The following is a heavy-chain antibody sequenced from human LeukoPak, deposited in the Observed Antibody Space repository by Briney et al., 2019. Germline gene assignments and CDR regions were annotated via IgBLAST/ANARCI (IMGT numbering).Heavy chain of an antibody. Sequence: ASVRVSCKASGYTFTSYGISWGRQAPGQGREGRGWISAYNGNTKYAQKLQGRVTITTDPSTSTAYMELRSLRSADTAVYYCARGSYSSSWYFLDYWGQGTLVTVSS. CDR2: ISAYNGNT. CDR3: ARGSYSSSWYFLDY. V-gene: IGHV1-18*01. J-gene: IGHJ4*02. D-gene: IGHD6-13*01. CDR1: GYTFTSYG.